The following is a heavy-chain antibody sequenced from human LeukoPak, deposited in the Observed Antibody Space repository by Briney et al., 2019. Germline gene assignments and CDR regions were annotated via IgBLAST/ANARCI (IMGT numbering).Heavy chain of an antibody. CDR3: AKNPTNYDILTGYSN. CDR2: ISGSGGST. CDR1: GFTLSSYA. J-gene: IGHJ4*02. Sequence: PGGSLRPSCAASGFTLSSYAMSWVRQAPGKGLEWVSAISGSGGSTYYADSVKGRFTISRDNSKNTLYLQMNSLRAEDTAVYYCAKNPTNYDILTGYSNWGQGTLVTVSS. D-gene: IGHD3-9*01. V-gene: IGHV3-23*01.